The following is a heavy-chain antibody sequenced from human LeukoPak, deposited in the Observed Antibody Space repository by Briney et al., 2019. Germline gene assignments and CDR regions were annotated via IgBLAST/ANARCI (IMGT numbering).Heavy chain of an antibody. Sequence: GGSLRLSCATSGFTFSDYGVHWVRQAPGKGLEWVAFISYDGSNKYYADSVKGRFTISRDNSKNTLYLQMNSLRAEDTAVYYCAKDSRGGDFWSGYYVFDYWGQGTLVTVSS. J-gene: IGHJ4*02. V-gene: IGHV3-30*18. CDR1: GFTFSDYG. CDR2: ISYDGSNK. CDR3: AKDSRGGDFWSGYYVFDY. D-gene: IGHD3-3*01.